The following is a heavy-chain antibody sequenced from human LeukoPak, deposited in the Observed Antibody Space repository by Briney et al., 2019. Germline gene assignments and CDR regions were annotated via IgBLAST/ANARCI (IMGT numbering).Heavy chain of an antibody. V-gene: IGHV4-39*07. Sequence: PSETLSLTCTVSGGSISSSSYYWGWIRQPPGKGLEWIGSIYYSGSTYYNPSLKSRVTISVDTSKNQFSLQLRSVTAVDTAVYYCVKKVAGVAWFDSWGQGALVTVSS. CDR1: GGSISSSSYY. CDR3: VKKVAGVAWFDS. D-gene: IGHD7-27*01. CDR2: IYYSGST. J-gene: IGHJ5*01.